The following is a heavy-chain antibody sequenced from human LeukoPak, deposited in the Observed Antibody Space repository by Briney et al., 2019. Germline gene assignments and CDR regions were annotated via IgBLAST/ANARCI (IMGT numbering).Heavy chain of an antibody. CDR2: IRSSNSTI. Sequence: GGSLRLLCAASGVNLCRYRVKWGGQARGKGLEWVSFIRSSNSTIYYADSVKGRFTISRDNAKNSLYLQMNSLRAEDTAVYYFARDRGGSYSAIAYGGQGTLVTVSS. V-gene: IGHV3-48*04. D-gene: IGHD1-26*01. J-gene: IGHJ4*02. CDR1: GVNLCRYR. CDR3: ARDRGGSYSAIAY.